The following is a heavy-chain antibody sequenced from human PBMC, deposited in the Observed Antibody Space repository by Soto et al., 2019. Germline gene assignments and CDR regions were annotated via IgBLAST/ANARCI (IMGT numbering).Heavy chain of an antibody. J-gene: IGHJ5*02. CDR2: IYYSGST. V-gene: IGHV4-31*03. CDR3: ARGVVVPAAPFDP. CDR1: GGSISSGGYY. D-gene: IGHD2-2*01. Sequence: PSETLSLICTVSGGSISSGGYYWSWIRQHPGKGLEWIGYIYYSGSTYYNPSLKSRVTISVDTSKNQFSLKLSSVTAADTAVYYCARGVVVPAAPFDPWGQGTLVTVSS.